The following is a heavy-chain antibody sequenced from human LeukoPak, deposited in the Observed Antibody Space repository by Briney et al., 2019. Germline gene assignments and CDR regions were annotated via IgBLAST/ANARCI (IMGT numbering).Heavy chain of an antibody. J-gene: IGHJ4*02. CDR3: AKDKSPVLRFLEWLFGY. CDR2: ISGSGGST. D-gene: IGHD3-3*01. CDR1: GFTFSSYA. Sequence: GGSLRLSCAASGFTFSSYAVSWVRQAPGKGLEWVSAISGSGGSTYYADSVKGRFTISRDNSKNTLYLQMNSLRAEDTAVYYCAKDKSPVLRFLEWLFGYWGQGTLVTVSS. V-gene: IGHV3-23*01.